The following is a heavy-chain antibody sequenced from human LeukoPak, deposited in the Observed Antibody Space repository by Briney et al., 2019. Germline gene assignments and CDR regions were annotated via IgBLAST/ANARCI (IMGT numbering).Heavy chain of an antibody. J-gene: IGHJ4*02. CDR1: GGSFSGYY. CDR3: ARGGRYSSSWYGY. Sequence: PSETLSLTCAVYGGSFSGYYWSWIRQPPGKGLEWIGETIHSGSTNYNPSLKSRVTVSVDTSKNQFSLKLSSVTAADTAVYYCARGGRYSSSWYGYWGQGTLVTVSS. V-gene: IGHV4-34*01. CDR2: TIHSGST. D-gene: IGHD6-13*01.